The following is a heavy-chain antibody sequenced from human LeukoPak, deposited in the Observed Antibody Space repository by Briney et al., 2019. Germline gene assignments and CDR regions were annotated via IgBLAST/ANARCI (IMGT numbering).Heavy chain of an antibody. V-gene: IGHV3-23*01. CDR1: GFTFSSYA. CDR2: ISGSGGST. J-gene: IGHJ4*02. Sequence: GGSLRLSCAASGFTFSSYAMSWVRQAPGKGLEWVSAISGSGGSTYYADSVKGRFTVSRDNSKNTLYLQMNSLRAEDTAVYYCARDGYSSSWYALDYWGQGTLVTVSS. CDR3: ARDGYSSSWYALDY. D-gene: IGHD6-13*01.